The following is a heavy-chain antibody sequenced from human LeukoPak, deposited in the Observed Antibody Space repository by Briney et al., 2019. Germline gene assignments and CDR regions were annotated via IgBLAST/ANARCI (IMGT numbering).Heavy chain of an antibody. D-gene: IGHD6-19*01. CDR3: ARVTSSGFYDAFDI. CDR2: INSDGSST. Sequence: QPGGSLRLSCAASGFTFSSYWMHWVRQAPGKGLVWVSRINSDGSSTNYADSVKGRFTISRDNAKNTLYLQMNSLRAEDTAVYYCARVTSSGFYDAFDIWGQGTMVTVSS. V-gene: IGHV3-74*01. J-gene: IGHJ3*02. CDR1: GFTFSSYW.